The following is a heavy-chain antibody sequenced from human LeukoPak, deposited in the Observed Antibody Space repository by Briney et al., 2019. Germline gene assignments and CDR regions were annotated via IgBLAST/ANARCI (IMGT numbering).Heavy chain of an antibody. CDR1: GGSITFGSYY. J-gene: IGHJ4*02. CDR2: IYTSGRT. V-gene: IGHV4-61*02. D-gene: IGHD3-16*02. CDR3: ARARVIPASFDD. Sequence: SQTLSLTCTVSGGSITFGSYYWTWIRQPAGKGLEWIGRIYTSGRTFYNPSLKSRVTISMDTSMNQFSLRLNSVTAADTAVYYCARARVIPASFDDWGQGALVTVPS.